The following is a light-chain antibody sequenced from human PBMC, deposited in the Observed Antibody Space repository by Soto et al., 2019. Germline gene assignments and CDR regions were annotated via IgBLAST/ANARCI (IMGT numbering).Light chain of an antibody. V-gene: IGLV2-11*01. CDR2: DVG. J-gene: IGLJ1*01. Sequence: QAARTQSRSESGSPGEAVTISCTGTSSDVGGYIYVSWYQQHPGKAPKLMIYDVGERPSGVPDRFSGSKSDATASLTISGLQVEDEADYHCCSHAWSYTRVFGTGTKVTVL. CDR1: SSDVGGYIY. CDR3: CSHAWSYTRV.